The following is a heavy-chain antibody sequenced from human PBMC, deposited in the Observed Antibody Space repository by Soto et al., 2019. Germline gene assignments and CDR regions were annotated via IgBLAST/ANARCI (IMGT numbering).Heavy chain of an antibody. D-gene: IGHD1-20*01. CDR2: IIPIFGTA. V-gene: IGHV1-69*13. J-gene: IGHJ6*02. Sequence: SVKVSCKASGGTFSSYAISWVRQAPGQGLEWMGGIIPIFGTANYAQKFQGRVTITADESTSTAYMELSSLRSEDTAVNYCARGPPRGARYLDVRNYYYYYGMDVWGQGTTVTVSS. CDR1: GGTFSSYA. CDR3: ARGPPRGARYLDVRNYYYYYGMDV.